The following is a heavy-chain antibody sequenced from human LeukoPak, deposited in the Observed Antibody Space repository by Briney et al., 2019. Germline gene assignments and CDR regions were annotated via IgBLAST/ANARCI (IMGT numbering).Heavy chain of an antibody. V-gene: IGHV4-31*03. CDR2: IYYSGST. CDR1: GGSISSSSYY. Sequence: SETLSLTCTVSGGSISSSSYYWGWIRQPPGKGLEWIGYIYYSGSTYYNPSLKSRVTISVDTSKNQFSLKLSSVTAADTAVYYCARGPRGYFPDYWGQGTLVTVSS. CDR3: ARGPRGYFPDY. J-gene: IGHJ4*02. D-gene: IGHD3-22*01.